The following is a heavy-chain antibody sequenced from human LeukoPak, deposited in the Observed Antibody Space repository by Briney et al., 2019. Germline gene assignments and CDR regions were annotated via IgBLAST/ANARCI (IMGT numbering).Heavy chain of an antibody. V-gene: IGHV4-4*09. J-gene: IGHJ4*02. CDR3: ARHDAGIAARPFDN. D-gene: IGHD6-6*01. CDR1: GGSFSGYY. CDR2: IHASGPT. Sequence: SETLSLTCGVSGGSFSGYYWSWIRRPPGKGLEWIAYIHASGPTNYNPSLKSRITKSVDTSKNQFSLKLSSVTAADTAVYYCARHDAGIAARPFDNWGQGTLVAVSS.